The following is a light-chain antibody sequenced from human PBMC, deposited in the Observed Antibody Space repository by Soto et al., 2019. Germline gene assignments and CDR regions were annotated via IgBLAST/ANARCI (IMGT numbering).Light chain of an antibody. CDR3: QQRNNWVS. CDR2: DAF. V-gene: IGKV3-11*01. Sequence: EVVLTQSPVTLSLSPGERATLSCRASQNINNYLAWYQQKPGQPPRLLIYDAFNRATGIPARFSGSGSGTDLILTISSLEPEDFGVYYCQQRNNWVSFGGGTKVEIK. J-gene: IGKJ4*01. CDR1: QNINNY.